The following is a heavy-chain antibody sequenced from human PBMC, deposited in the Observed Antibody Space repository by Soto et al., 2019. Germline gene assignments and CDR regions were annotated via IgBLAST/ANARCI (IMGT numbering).Heavy chain of an antibody. CDR2: ISTGGDTI. D-gene: IGHD2-15*01. CDR1: VFTLSEYY. V-gene: IGHV3-11*01. J-gene: IGHJ4*02. CDR3: ARDVGYCSGGSCYSRPGFVFDY. Sequence: QVQLVESGGGLVKPGGSLRISCAASVFTLSEYYMNWIRQAPGKGLEWVSYISTGGDTIYNADSVQGRFTISRDIARNSLYLHMNSLRVEDTAVYYCARDVGYCSGGSCYSRPGFVFDYWGQGNLVTVSS.